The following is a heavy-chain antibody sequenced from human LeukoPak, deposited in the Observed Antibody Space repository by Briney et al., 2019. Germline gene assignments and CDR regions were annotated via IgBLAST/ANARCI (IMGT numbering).Heavy chain of an antibody. D-gene: IGHD5-12*01. J-gene: IGHJ4*02. CDR3: ARAGLDSGYVGDFDY. CDR1: GYTFTGYY. V-gene: IGHV1-2*06. Sequence: ASVKVSCKASGYTFTGYYMHWVRQAPGQGLEWMGRINPNSGGTNYAQKFQGRVTMTRDTSISTAYMELSSLRSEDTAVYYCARAGLDSGYVGDFDYWGQGTLVTVSS. CDR2: INPNSGGT.